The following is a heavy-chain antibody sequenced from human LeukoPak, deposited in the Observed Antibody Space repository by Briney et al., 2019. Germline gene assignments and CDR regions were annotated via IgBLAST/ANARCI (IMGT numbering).Heavy chain of an antibody. CDR3: ARDRDNWTPDSEYYFDY. V-gene: IGHV3-11*04. Sequence: GGSLRLSCAASGFIFSDYYMSWIRQAPGKGLEWLSCMSIDGSSRYYADSVKGRFTISRDNAKNSLYLQMNSLRAEDTAVYYCARDRDNWTPDSEYYFDYWGQGTLVTVSS. CDR1: GFIFSDYY. J-gene: IGHJ4*02. CDR2: MSIDGSSR. D-gene: IGHD1-20*01.